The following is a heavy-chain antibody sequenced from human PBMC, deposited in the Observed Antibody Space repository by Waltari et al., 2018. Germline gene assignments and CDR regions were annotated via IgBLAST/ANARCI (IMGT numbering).Heavy chain of an antibody. Sequence: QVQLVESGGGVVQPGRSLRLSCAASGFTFSSYTMHWVRQAPGRGLEWVAFTSYDESGRYFADSVKGRFTISRDNSKNTVYLQMNSLRPEDTAVYYCAGDRTGALIDYWGQGILVTVSS. CDR3: AGDRTGALIDY. D-gene: IGHD2-8*02. V-gene: IGHV3-30-3*01. CDR2: TSYDESGR. CDR1: GFTFSSYT. J-gene: IGHJ4*02.